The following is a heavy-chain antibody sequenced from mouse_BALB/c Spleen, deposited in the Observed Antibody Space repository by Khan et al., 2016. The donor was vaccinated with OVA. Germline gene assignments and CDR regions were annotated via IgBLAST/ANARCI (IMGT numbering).Heavy chain of an antibody. Sequence: EVQLQESGPGLVKPSQSLTLTCTVTGYSITSGYGWNWIRQFPGNKLEWMGYISYSGSTNYNPYLKSRISITRDTSKNQFFLQLNSVTTEDTATYYCARTAKIKYWGQGTTLTVSS. V-gene: IGHV3-2*02. CDR1: GYSITSGYG. CDR3: ARTAKIKY. J-gene: IGHJ2*01. CDR2: ISYSGST.